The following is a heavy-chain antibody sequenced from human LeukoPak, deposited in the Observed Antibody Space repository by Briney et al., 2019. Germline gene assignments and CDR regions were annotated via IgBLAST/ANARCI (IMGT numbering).Heavy chain of an antibody. V-gene: IGHV3-30-3*01. CDR3: ARDSSSPEGDY. J-gene: IGHJ4*02. Sequence: PGGSLRLSCAASGFTVSSNYMSWVRQAPGKGLEWVAVISYDGSNKYYADSVKGRFTISRDNSKNTLYLQMNSLRAEDTAVYYCARDSSSPEGDYWGQGTLVTVSS. D-gene: IGHD6-6*01. CDR2: ISYDGSNK. CDR1: GFTVSSNY.